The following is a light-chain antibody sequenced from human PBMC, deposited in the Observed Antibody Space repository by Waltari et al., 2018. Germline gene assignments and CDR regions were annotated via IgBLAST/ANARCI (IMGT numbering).Light chain of an antibody. Sequence: DIVMTQSPDSLAVSLGERATINCESSQRILSASNNKNYIAWYQQKPVQPPKLLIHWASTRQSGVPDRFSASGSGTDFTLTISSPQAEDVAVYYCQQYSTVPVTFGGGTKVEIK. CDR1: QRILSASNNKNY. CDR3: QQYSTVPVT. CDR2: WAS. V-gene: IGKV4-1*01. J-gene: IGKJ4*01.